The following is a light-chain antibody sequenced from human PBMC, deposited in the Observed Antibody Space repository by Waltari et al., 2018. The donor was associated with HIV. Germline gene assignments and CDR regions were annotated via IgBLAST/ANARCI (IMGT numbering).Light chain of an antibody. CDR1: SSNTGTNY. CDR2: DNN. CDR3: GTWDSSLSAV. J-gene: IGLJ3*02. Sequence: QSVLTQPPSVSAAPGQKVTISCSGSSSNTGTNYVSWYQQLPGTAPKLLSYDNNRRPSGIPDRFSGSKSGTSATLGITGLQTGDEADYYCGTWDSSLSAVFGGGTKLTVL. V-gene: IGLV1-51*01.